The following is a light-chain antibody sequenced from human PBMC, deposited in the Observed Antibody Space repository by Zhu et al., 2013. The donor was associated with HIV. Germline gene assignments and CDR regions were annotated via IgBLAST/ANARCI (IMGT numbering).Light chain of an antibody. CDR2: DAS. CDR3: QKYHSAPFT. Sequence: EILLTQSPGTLSLSPGERATLSCRASQRVTDNLAWYQQKPGQAPRLVIYDASRRATGIPDRFSGSGSGTDFTLTISSLQPEDVATYYCQKYHSAPFTFGPGTKVDLK. V-gene: IGKV3-20*01. CDR1: QRVTDN. J-gene: IGKJ3*01.